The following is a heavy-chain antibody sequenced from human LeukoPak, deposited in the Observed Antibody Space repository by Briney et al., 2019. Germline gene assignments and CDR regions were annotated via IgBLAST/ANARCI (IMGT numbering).Heavy chain of an antibody. J-gene: IGHJ4*02. D-gene: IGHD4-23*01. CDR2: ISSSSTTI. CDR1: GFTFSSYG. CDR3: ARHVSGRWELFFDS. V-gene: IGHV3-48*04. Sequence: PGGSLGLSCAASGFTFSSYGMSWVRQAPGKGLEWVSYISSSSTTIYYADSVKGRFTISRDNAKNSLYLQMNSLRAEDTAVYYCARHVSGRWELFFDSWGQGALVTVSS.